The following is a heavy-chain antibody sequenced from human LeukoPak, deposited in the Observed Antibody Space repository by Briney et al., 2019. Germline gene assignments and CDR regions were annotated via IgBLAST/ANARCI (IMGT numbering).Heavy chain of an antibody. V-gene: IGHV3-23*01. CDR3: ARGDVVVVITSTTWFDP. CDR1: GFTFSNNA. Sequence: GGSLRLSCAASGFTFSNNAMSWVRQAPGKGLEWVSAISGSGGSTYYADSVKGRFTISRDNSKNTLYLQMSSLRPEDTAVYFCARGDVVVVITSTTWFDPWGQGALVTVSS. D-gene: IGHD3-22*01. J-gene: IGHJ5*02. CDR2: ISGSGGST.